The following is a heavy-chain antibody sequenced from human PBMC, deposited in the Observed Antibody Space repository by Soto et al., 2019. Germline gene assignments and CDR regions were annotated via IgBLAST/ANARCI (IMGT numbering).Heavy chain of an antibody. D-gene: IGHD4-17*01. V-gene: IGHV4-39*01. J-gene: IGHJ4*02. Sequence: QLQLQESAPGLVKPSETLSLTCTVSGGSISSSSYYWGWIGQPPGKGLEWIGSIYYSGSTYYNPSLKSRVTISVDTSKNQFSLKLSSVTAADTAVYYCARHSSNYGDYADYWGQGTLVTVSS. CDR2: IYYSGST. CDR1: GGSISSSSYY. CDR3: ARHSSNYGDYADY.